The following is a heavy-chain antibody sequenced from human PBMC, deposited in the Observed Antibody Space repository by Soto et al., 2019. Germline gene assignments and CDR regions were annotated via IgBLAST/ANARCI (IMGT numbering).Heavy chain of an antibody. D-gene: IGHD2-21*02. CDR1: GFSFSSIGEG. CDR2: IYWDDDK. J-gene: IGHJ6*02. V-gene: IGHV2-5*02. Sequence: QITLKESGPTLVKPTQTLTLTCTFPGFSFSSIGEGVGWIRQPPGKALEWLALIYWDDDKRYSPSLKSRLTIPKDTSKNQVVLPMTNMDPVDTATYYCVQSRCGGDCLQSYSSHSYYGLDVWGQGTTVTVSS. CDR3: VQSRCGGDCLQSYSSHSYYGLDV.